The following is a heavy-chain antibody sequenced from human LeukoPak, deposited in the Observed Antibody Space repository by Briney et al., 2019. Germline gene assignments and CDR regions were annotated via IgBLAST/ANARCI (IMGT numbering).Heavy chain of an antibody. CDR3: ARDLLAMVRGVIIGAVGY. J-gene: IGHJ4*02. CDR2: INPNSGGP. V-gene: IGHV1-2*02. Sequence: GASVKVSCKASGYTFTGYYMHWVRQAPGQGLEWMGWINPNSGGPNYAQKFQGRVTMTRDTSISTAYMELSRLRSDDTAVYYCARDLLAMVRGVIIGAVGYWGQGTLVTVSS. CDR1: GYTFTGYY. D-gene: IGHD3-10*01.